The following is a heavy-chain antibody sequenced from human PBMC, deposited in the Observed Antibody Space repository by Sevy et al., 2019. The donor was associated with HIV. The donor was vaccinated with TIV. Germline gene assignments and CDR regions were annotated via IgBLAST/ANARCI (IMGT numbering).Heavy chain of an antibody. V-gene: IGHV4-34*01. CDR1: GGSFSGYY. Sequence: SETLSLTCAVYGGSFSGYYWSWIRQPPGKGLEWIGETNHSGSTNYNPSHKSRVTISVDTSKNQFSLKLSSVTAADTAVYYCARGSPTYGDYVSIFYYYGMDVWGQGTTVTVSS. CDR2: TNHSGST. CDR3: ARGSPTYGDYVSIFYYYGMDV. J-gene: IGHJ6*02. D-gene: IGHD4-17*01.